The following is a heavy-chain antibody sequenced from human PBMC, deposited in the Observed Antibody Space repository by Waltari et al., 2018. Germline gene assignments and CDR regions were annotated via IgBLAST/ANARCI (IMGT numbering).Heavy chain of an antibody. CDR3: ARTGRTGYSSSPEYFQH. CDR1: GGSFSGYY. J-gene: IGHJ1*01. Sequence: QVQLQQWGAGLLKPSETLSLTCAVYGGSFSGYYWSWIRQPPGKGLEWIGEINHSGSTNDNPSLKSRVTISVDTAKNQFSLKLSSVTAADTAVYYCARTGRTGYSSSPEYFQHWGQGTLVTVSS. V-gene: IGHV4-34*01. D-gene: IGHD6-13*01. CDR2: INHSGST.